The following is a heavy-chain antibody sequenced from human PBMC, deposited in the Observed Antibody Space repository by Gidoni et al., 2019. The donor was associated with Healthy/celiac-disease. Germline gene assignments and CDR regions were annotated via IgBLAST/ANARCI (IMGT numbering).Heavy chain of an antibody. D-gene: IGHD6-13*01. CDR3: ATAPTYSSSWFDY. CDR1: GFTFSSYA. Sequence: EVQLLESGGGLVQPGGSLRLSCAASGFTFSSYAMSWVRQAPGKGLEWVSAISGSGGSTYYADSVKGRFTISRDNSKNTLYLQMNSLRAEDTAVYYCATAPTYSSSWFDYWGQGTLVTVSS. V-gene: IGHV3-23*01. J-gene: IGHJ4*02. CDR2: ISGSGGST.